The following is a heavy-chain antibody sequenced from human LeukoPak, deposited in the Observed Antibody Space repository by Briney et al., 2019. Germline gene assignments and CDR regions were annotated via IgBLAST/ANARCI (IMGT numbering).Heavy chain of an antibody. D-gene: IGHD5-18*01. V-gene: IGHV3-11*01. CDR3: ANGYSYVRTY. CDR1: GFIFRDHA. Sequence: GGSLRLSCAASGFIFRDHAMSWIRQAPGKGLEWLSYMSSSGSIIWYADSVKGRFTISRDNAKNSLYLQMNSLRAEDTAVYYCANGYSYVRTYWGQGTLVTVSS. J-gene: IGHJ4*02. CDR2: MSSSGSII.